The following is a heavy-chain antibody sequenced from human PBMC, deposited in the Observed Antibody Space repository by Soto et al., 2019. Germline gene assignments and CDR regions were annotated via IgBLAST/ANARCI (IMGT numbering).Heavy chain of an antibody. CDR2: IYYNGNT. CDR1: GGSISSSSYY. CDR3: AGAGDILTGYSPKEMDS. D-gene: IGHD3-9*01. Sequence: SETLSLTCTVSGGSISSSSYYWGWIRQPPGKGLEWIGFIYYNGNTNHNPSLKSRVTISIDTSKNQFSLKLSSVTAWDTAVYYCAGAGDILTGYSPKEMDSGGQGTLAPVSS. J-gene: IGHJ4*02. V-gene: IGHV4-61*05.